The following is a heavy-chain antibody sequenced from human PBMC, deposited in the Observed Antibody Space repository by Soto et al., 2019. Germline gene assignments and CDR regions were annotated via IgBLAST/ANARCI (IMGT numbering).Heavy chain of an antibody. Sequence: QVQLVQSGAEVKKPGASVKVSCKASGYTFSGYYIHWVRQAPGQGPEWVGWINPNNGDTNYAQKYQGRVTMSRDTSITTVYMELNSVTSDDTAVYYCARGRSVAGKKFDYWGQGTLVTVS. CDR2: INPNNGDT. D-gene: IGHD6-19*01. CDR3: ARGRSVAGKKFDY. V-gene: IGHV1-2*02. J-gene: IGHJ4*02. CDR1: GYTFSGYY.